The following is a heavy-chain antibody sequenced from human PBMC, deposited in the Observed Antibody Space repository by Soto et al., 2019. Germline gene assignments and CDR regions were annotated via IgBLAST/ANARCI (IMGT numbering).Heavy chain of an antibody. Sequence: GGSLRLSCAASGFTFNNYGMHWVRQAPGKGLEWVAVIWNDGNGYYYANSVKGRFTISRGNSKNTLYLQMSSLTAEDTAVYYCAKDLQFSGWLSAQTFDYWGQGTQVTVSS. CDR1: GFTFNNYG. V-gene: IGHV3-33*06. CDR2: IWNDGNGY. J-gene: IGHJ4*02. CDR3: AKDLQFSGWLSAQTFDY. D-gene: IGHD6-19*01.